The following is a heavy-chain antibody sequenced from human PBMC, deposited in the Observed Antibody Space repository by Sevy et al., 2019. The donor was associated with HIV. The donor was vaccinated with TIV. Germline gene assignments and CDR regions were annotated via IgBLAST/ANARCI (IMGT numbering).Heavy chain of an antibody. CDR3: ARAFDYGGSDYYLDL. J-gene: IGHJ4*02. CDR2: ISPSITTV. Sequence: GGSLRLSCATSGFIFSDYYLTWVRQTPWKGLEWISFISPSITTVYYADSVKGRFTISRDNAKDSLSLQMDNLRGEDTAIYYCARAFDYGGSDYYLDLWGQGTPVTVSS. D-gene: IGHD2-15*01. V-gene: IGHV3-11*01. CDR1: GFIFSDYY.